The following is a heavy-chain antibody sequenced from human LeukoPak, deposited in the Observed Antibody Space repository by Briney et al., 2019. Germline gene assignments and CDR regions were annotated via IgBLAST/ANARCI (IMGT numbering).Heavy chain of an antibody. J-gene: IGHJ4*02. V-gene: IGHV1-18*01. Sequence: GASVKVSCKASGYTFTNYGISWVRQAPGQGLEWMGWITTYNGNTNYVQKFQGRVTMTTDTSTSTAYMELRSLRSDDTAVYYCAREKVEYYYFDCWGQGTLVTVSS. CDR1: GYTFTNYG. CDR2: ITTYNGNT. D-gene: IGHD1-1*01. CDR3: AREKVEYYYFDC.